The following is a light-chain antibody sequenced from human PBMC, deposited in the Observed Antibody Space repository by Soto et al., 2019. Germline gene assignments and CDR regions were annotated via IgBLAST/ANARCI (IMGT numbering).Light chain of an antibody. CDR3: QQYGSSLRWT. Sequence: EIVLTQSPGTLSLSPGERATLSCRASQSVSSSYLAWYQQKPGQAPRLLIYGASSRATGIPDRFSGSGSGTDCTLTISRLEPEDFAVYYCQQYGSSLRWTFGQGTKVEIK. V-gene: IGKV3-20*01. CDR1: QSVSSSY. CDR2: GAS. J-gene: IGKJ1*01.